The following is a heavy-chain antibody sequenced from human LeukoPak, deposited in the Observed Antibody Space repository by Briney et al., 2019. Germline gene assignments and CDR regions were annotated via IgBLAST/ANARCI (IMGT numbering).Heavy chain of an antibody. CDR1: GGSISSSSYY. J-gene: IGHJ4*02. V-gene: IGHV4-39*01. CDR2: IYYSWNT. CDR3: ARRSYARYYFDY. D-gene: IGHD2-2*01. Sequence: SETLSLTCTVSGGSISSSSYYWGWIRQPPGKGLEWIGSIYYSWNTYYNPSLKSRVTISIDTSKNQFSLKLSSVTAADTAVYYCARRSYARYYFDYWGQGTLVTVSS.